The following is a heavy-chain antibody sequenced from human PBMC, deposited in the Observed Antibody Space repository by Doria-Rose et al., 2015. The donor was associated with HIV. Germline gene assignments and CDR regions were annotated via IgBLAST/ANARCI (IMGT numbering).Heavy chain of an antibody. V-gene: IGHV2-26*01. CDR1: GVSLSSPGMG. CDR2: IFSDDER. Sequence: QITLKECGPVLVKPTETVTLTCTVSGVSLSSPGMGVSWIRQPPGKALEWLANIFSDDERSYKTSLKSRLTISSGTSKSQVVLTMTDMDPVDTATYYCARIKSSRWYHKYYVDFWGQGTLVIVSA. D-gene: IGHD6-13*01. CDR3: ARIKSSRWYHKYYVDF. J-gene: IGHJ4*02.